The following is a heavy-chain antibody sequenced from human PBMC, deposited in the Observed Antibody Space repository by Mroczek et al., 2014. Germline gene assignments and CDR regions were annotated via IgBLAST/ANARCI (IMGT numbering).Heavy chain of an antibody. D-gene: IGHD4-11*01. CDR1: GGSISSGGYY. V-gene: IGHV4-31*03. Sequence: QVQLQESGPGLVKPSQTLSLTCTVSGGSISSGGYYWSWIRQHPGKGLEWIGYIYYSGSTYYNPSLKSRVTISVDTSKNQFSLKLSSVTAADTAVYYCARTPLNPYTVTTGGYYYGMDVWGQGTTVTVSS. CDR3: ARTPLNPYTVTTGGYYYGMDV. J-gene: IGHJ6*02. CDR2: IYYSGST.